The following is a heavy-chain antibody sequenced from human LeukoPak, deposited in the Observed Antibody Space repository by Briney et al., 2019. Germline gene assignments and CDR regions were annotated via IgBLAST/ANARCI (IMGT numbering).Heavy chain of an antibody. Sequence: PGGSLRLSCAASGFTFSSYAMSWVRQAPGKGLEWVSAISGSGGSTYYADSVKGRFTISRDNSKNTLYLQMNSLRDEDTAVYYCARGYCSGGSCYSDYWGQGTLVTVSS. CDR3: ARGYCSGGSCYSDY. CDR1: GFTFSSYA. J-gene: IGHJ4*02. D-gene: IGHD2-15*01. V-gene: IGHV3-23*01. CDR2: ISGSGGST.